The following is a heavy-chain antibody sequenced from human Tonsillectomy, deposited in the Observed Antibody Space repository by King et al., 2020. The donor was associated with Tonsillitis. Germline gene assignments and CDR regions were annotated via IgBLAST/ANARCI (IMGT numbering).Heavy chain of an antibody. CDR1: GFTFSNAW. D-gene: IGHD3-3*01. CDR2: IKSKTASGTT. Sequence: VQLVESGGGLVRPGGSLRLSCAASGFTFSNAWMTWVLQSPGKVLEWGGRIKSKTASGTTDYAEPVKGRFTISSDDSKNTLFLQMNSLKTEDTAVYYCTTPITISGMRFDPWGQGTLVTVSS. V-gene: IGHV3-15*01. J-gene: IGHJ5*02. CDR3: TTPITISGMRFDP.